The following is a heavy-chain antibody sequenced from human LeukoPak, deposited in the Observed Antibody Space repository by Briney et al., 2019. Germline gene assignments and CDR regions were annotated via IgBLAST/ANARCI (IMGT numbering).Heavy chain of an antibody. CDR3: ARLSSNYDILTGYYTQGVLDP. CDR1: GGSFSGYY. CDR2: INHSGST. Sequence: PSETLSLTCAVYGGSFSGYYWSWIRQPPGKGLEWIGEINHSGSTNYNPSLKSRVTISVDTSKNQFSLRLSSVTAADTAVYYCARLSSNYDILTGYYTQGVLDPWGQGTLVTVSS. J-gene: IGHJ5*02. V-gene: IGHV4-34*01. D-gene: IGHD3-9*01.